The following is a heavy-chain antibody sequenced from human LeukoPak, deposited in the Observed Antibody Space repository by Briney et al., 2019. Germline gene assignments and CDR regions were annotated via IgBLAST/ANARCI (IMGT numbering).Heavy chain of an antibody. J-gene: IGHJ6*02. V-gene: IGHV1-18*04. D-gene: IGHD2-21*01. CDR2: ISGYNGQT. CDR1: GYTFTGYF. Sequence: GASLKVSCKASGYTFTGYFIHWMRQAPGQGPEWMGWISGYNGQTNYAQKFQGRVTMTTDTSTSTAYMELRSLRSDDTAVYYCARDVRAGYFYYGMDVWGQGTTVTVSS. CDR3: ARDVRAGYFYYGMDV.